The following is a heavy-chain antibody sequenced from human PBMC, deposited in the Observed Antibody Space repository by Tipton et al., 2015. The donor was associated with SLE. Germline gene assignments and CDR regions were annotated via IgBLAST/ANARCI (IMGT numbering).Heavy chain of an antibody. CDR1: SCSISTSDDY. J-gene: IGHJ4*02. V-gene: IGHV4-39*01. Sequence: TLSLTCTVSSCSISTSDDYWGRIRQPPGQGLEWIGNIFYSGSTYYNPSLKSRVTISVDTSKNQFSLKLSSVTAADTAVYYCGRLWADWTFDYWGQGTLVTVSS. CDR2: IFYSGST. D-gene: IGHD2-21*01. CDR3: GRLWADWTFDY.